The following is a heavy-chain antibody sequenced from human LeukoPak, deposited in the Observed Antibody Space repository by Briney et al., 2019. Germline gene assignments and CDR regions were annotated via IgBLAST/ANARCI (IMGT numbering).Heavy chain of an antibody. CDR3: ARGYGGSSYNWFDP. D-gene: IGHD4-23*01. V-gene: IGHV4-34*01. J-gene: IGHJ5*02. CDR1: GGSFSGYY. CDR2: INHSGST. Sequence: SETLSLTCAVYGGSFSGYYWSWIRQPPGKGLEWIGEINHSGSTNYNPSLKSRVTISVGTSKNQFSLKLSSVTAADTAVYYCARGYGGSSYNWFDPWGQGTLVTVSS.